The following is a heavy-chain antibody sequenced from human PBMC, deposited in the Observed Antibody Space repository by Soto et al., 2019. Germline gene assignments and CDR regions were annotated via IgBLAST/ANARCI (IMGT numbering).Heavy chain of an antibody. J-gene: IGHJ4*02. V-gene: IGHV1-18*01. CDR1: GYTFTSYG. CDR3: ARVRIPYGDYVGDFDY. D-gene: IGHD4-17*01. Sequence: ASVKVSCKASGYTFTSYGISWVRQAPGQGLEWMGWISAYNGNTNYAQKLQGRVTMTTDTSTSTAYMELRSLRSDDTAVYYCARVRIPYGDYVGDFDYWGQGTLVTVSS. CDR2: ISAYNGNT.